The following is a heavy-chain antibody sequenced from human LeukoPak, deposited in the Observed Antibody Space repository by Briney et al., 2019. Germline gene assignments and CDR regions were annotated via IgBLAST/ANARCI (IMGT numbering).Heavy chain of an antibody. CDR3: AVRGSSGWYGPLDY. Sequence: PSETLSLTCTVSGGSISSSSYYWGWIRQPPGKGLEWIGSIYYSGSTYYNPSLKSRVTISVDTSKNQFSLKLSSVTAADTAVYYCAVRGSSGWYGPLDYWGQGTLVTVSS. CDR2: IYYSGST. J-gene: IGHJ4*02. D-gene: IGHD6-19*01. V-gene: IGHV4-39*01. CDR1: GGSISSSSYY.